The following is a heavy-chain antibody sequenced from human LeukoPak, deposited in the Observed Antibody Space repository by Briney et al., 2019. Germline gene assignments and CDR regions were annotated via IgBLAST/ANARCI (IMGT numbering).Heavy chain of an antibody. CDR2: ISWNSGSI. J-gene: IGHJ4*02. CDR3: AKANHYGDYLDY. CDR1: GFTFDDYA. Sequence: PGGSLRLSCAASGFTFDDYAMYWVRQAPGKGLEWVSGISWNSGSIGYADSVKGRFTISRDNAKDSLYQQMNSLRAEDTALYYCAKANHYGDYLDYWGQGTLVTVSS. D-gene: IGHD4-17*01. V-gene: IGHV3-9*01.